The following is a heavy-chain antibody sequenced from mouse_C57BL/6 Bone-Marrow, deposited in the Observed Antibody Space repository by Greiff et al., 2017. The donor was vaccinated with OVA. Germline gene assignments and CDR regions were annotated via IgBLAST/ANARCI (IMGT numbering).Heavy chain of an antibody. CDR3: ARDDYDGPYYFDY. V-gene: IGHV1-50*01. Sequence: QVQLQQPGAELVKPGASVKQSCKASGYTFTSYWMQWVKQRPGQGLEWIGEIDPSDSYTNYNQKFKGKATLTVDTSSSTAYMQLSSLTSEDSAVYYCARDDYDGPYYFDYWGQGTTLTVSS. J-gene: IGHJ2*01. CDR1: GYTFTSYW. D-gene: IGHD2-4*01. CDR2: IDPSDSYT.